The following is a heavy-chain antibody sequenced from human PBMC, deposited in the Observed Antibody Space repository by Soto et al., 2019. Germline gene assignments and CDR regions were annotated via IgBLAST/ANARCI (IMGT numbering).Heavy chain of an antibody. D-gene: IGHD6-19*01. CDR3: ARYFRGSGRYFFDY. CDR1: GFTFSSSF. J-gene: IGHJ4*02. Sequence: GGSLRLSCVASGFTFSSSFMGWVRQAPGKGLEWVANINQDGGGTYYVDSVQGRFTISRDNAKDSLFLQLNSLRGEDTAVYYCARYFRGSGRYFFDYWGQGTLVTVSS. CDR2: INQDGGGT. V-gene: IGHV3-7*03.